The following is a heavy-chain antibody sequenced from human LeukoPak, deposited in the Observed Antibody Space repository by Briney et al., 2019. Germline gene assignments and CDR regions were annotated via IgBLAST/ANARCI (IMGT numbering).Heavy chain of an antibody. V-gene: IGHV4-4*07. Sequence: PSETLSLTCTVSGASISSYYWSWIRQPAGKGLEWIGRIHTSGSTNYNPSLKSRVTISVDTSKNQFSLKLSSVTAADTAVYYCASSSSGWYVSYYYYMDVWGKGTTVTISS. D-gene: IGHD6-19*01. CDR1: GASISSYY. CDR2: IHTSGST. CDR3: ASSSSGWYVSYYYYMDV. J-gene: IGHJ6*03.